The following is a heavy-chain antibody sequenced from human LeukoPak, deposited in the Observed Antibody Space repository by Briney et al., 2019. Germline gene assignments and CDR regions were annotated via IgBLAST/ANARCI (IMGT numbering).Heavy chain of an antibody. Sequence: PGGSLRLSCAASGFTFSSYWMHWVRQALGQGLVWVSRINSDGSTTTYADSVKGRFTISRDNAKNTLYLQMNSLRADDTAVYYCARGPFYDYGLDVGRPGTTVTVFS. CDR2: INSDGSTT. V-gene: IGHV3-74*01. CDR3: ARGPFYDYGLDV. J-gene: IGHJ6*02. CDR1: GFTFSSYW.